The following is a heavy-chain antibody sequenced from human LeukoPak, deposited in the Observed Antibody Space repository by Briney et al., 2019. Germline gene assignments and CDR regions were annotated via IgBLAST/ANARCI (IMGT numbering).Heavy chain of an antibody. V-gene: IGHV4-39*01. CDR3: ARTFSGGLKGYHGMDV. CDR1: GGSISSSSYY. Sequence: SETLSLTCTVSGGSISSSSYYWGWIRQPPGKGLEWIGSIYYSGSTYYNPSLKSRVTISVDTSKNQFSLKLSSVTAADTAVYYCARTFSGGLKGYHGMDVWGQGTTVTVSS. CDR2: IYYSGST. J-gene: IGHJ6*02. D-gene: IGHD2-15*01.